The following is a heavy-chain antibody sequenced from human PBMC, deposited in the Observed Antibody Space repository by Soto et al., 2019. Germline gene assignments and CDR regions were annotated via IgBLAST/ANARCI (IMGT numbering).Heavy chain of an antibody. Sequence: ASVKVSCKASGYTFTSYGISWVRQAPGQGLEWMGWISAYNGNTNYAQKLQGRVTMTTDTSTSTAYMELRSLRSDDTAVYYCARESFEYVASPHFDYWGQGPLVTVSS. D-gene: IGHD5-12*01. V-gene: IGHV1-18*01. CDR1: GYTFTSYG. CDR2: ISAYNGNT. J-gene: IGHJ4*02. CDR3: ARESFEYVASPHFDY.